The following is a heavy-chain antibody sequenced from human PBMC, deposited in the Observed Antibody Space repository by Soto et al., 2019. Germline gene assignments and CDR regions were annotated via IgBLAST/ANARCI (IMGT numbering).Heavy chain of an antibody. V-gene: IGHV4-59*01. J-gene: IGHJ6*03. D-gene: IGHD3-9*01. CDR1: GGSISSYY. CDR3: ARYPLRYFEAGYMDV. CDR2: IYYSGST. Sequence: SETLSVTCTVSGGSISSYYWSWSRQPPGKGLEWIGYIYYSGSTNYNPSLKSRVTISVDTSKNQFSLKLSSVTAADTAVYYCARYPLRYFEAGYMDVWGKGTTVTVSS.